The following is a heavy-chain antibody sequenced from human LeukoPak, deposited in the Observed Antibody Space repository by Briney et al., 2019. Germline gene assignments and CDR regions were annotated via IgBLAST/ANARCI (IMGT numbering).Heavy chain of an antibody. Sequence: PGGSLRLSCAASGFTFSSYAVHWVRQAPGKGLEWVALISYDGSNKYYADSVKGRFTISRDNSKNTLYLQMNSLRAEDTAVYYCARDRGLGFGPSVGMDVWGQGTTVTVSS. D-gene: IGHD3-10*01. J-gene: IGHJ6*02. CDR1: GFTFSSYA. CDR3: ARDRGLGFGPSVGMDV. V-gene: IGHV3-30-3*01. CDR2: ISYDGSNK.